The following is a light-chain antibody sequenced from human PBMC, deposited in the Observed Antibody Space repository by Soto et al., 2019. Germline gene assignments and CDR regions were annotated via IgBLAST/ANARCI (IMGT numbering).Light chain of an antibody. Sequence: EIVFTQSPATLSLSPGERATLSCRASQSVRNYLAWYQQTPGQAPRPLIYDASYRATGILALFSGRGSGTDFTLTISSLEPEDFAVYYCQQRNDWPLTFGPGTRLEIK. CDR1: QSVRNY. CDR3: QQRNDWPLT. J-gene: IGKJ5*01. CDR2: DAS. V-gene: IGKV3-11*01.